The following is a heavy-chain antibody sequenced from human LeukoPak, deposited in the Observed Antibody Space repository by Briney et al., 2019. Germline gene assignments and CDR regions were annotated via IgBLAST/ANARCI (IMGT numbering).Heavy chain of an antibody. Sequence: KAGGSLRLSCAASGFTFSSYAMNWVRQAPGKGLEWVSSISSSSSYIYYADSVKGRFTISRDNAKNSLYLQMNSLRAEDTAVYYCAREGSEGLFPSDAFDIWGQGTMVTVSS. V-gene: IGHV3-21*01. CDR1: GFTFSSYA. CDR3: AREGSEGLFPSDAFDI. CDR2: ISSSSSYI. D-gene: IGHD3-3*01. J-gene: IGHJ3*02.